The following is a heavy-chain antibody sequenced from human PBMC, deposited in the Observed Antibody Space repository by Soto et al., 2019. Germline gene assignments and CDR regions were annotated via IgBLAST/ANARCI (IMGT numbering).Heavy chain of an antibody. J-gene: IGHJ6*03. CDR3: ARDARDYDFWSGPASYYYYMDV. CDR2: IWYDGSNK. D-gene: IGHD3-3*01. Sequence: GGSLRLSCAASGFTFSSYGMHWVRQAPGKGLEWVAVIWYDGSNKYYADSVKGRFTISRDNSKNTLYLQMNSLRAEDTAVYYCARDARDYDFWSGPASYYYYMDVWGKGTTVTVSS. V-gene: IGHV3-33*01. CDR1: GFTFSSYG.